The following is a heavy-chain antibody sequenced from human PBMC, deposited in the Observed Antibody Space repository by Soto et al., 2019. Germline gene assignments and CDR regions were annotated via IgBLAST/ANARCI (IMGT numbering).Heavy chain of an antibody. J-gene: IGHJ4*02. Sequence: GGSLRLSCAASGFTFSSYGMHWVRQAPGKGLEWVAVISYDGSNKYYADSVKGRFTISRDNSKNTLYLQMNSLRAEDTAVYYCAKSVIVVVITNYFDYWGQGTLVTVSS. V-gene: IGHV3-30*18. CDR2: ISYDGSNK. CDR3: AKSVIVVVITNYFDY. D-gene: IGHD3-22*01. CDR1: GFTFSSYG.